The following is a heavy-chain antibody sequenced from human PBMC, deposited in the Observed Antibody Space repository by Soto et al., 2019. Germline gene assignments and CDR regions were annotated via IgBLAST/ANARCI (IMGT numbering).Heavy chain of an antibody. D-gene: IGHD2-8*01. CDR3: ARNDDNSNVYAY. J-gene: IGHJ4*02. CDR1: GGSINSGGSY. CDR2: INYSGST. V-gene: IGHV4-31*03. Sequence: PSGTLSLTCTVSGGSINSGGSYWSGIRQHPGKGLEWIGYINYSGSTNYNPSLKSRVIISRDTSKNQLSLNLSSVTAADTAIYYYARNDDNSNVYAYWARGTLVP.